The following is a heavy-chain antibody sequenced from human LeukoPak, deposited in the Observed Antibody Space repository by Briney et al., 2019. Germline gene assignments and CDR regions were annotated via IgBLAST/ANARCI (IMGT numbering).Heavy chain of an antibody. J-gene: IGHJ6*02. CDR2: IYYSGST. CDR3: ALTNKAATPLYYYYGMDV. Sequence: SETLSLTCTVSGGSISSGGYYWSWIRQHPGKGLEWIGYIYYSGSTYYNPSLKSRVTISVDTSKNQFSLRLSSVTAADTAVYYCALTNKAATPLYYYYGMDVWGQGTTVTVSS. V-gene: IGHV4-31*03. CDR1: GGSISSGGYY. D-gene: IGHD2-15*01.